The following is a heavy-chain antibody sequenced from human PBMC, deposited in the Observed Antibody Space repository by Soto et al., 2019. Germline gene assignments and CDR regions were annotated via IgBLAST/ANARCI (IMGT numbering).Heavy chain of an antibody. CDR3: ARVRGRSYGSLFDP. Sequence: LRLSCAASGFTFSSYGMHWVRQAPGKGLEWVAVIWYDGSNKYYADSVKGRFTISRDNSKNTLYLQMNSLRAEDTAVYYCARVRGRSYGSLFDPWGQGTLVTVSS. D-gene: IGHD5-18*01. J-gene: IGHJ5*02. V-gene: IGHV3-33*01. CDR2: IWYDGSNK. CDR1: GFTFSSYG.